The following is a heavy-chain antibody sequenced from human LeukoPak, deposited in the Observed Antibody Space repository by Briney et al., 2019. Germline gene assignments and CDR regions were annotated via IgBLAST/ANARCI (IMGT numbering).Heavy chain of an antibody. Sequence: SVKVSCKASGGTLSSYAISWVRQAPGQGLEWMGGIIPIFGTANYAQKFQGRVTITADESTSTAYMELSSLRLEDTAVYYCARVRYYDFWSGYYNFDYWGQGTLVTVSS. CDR1: GGTLSSYA. D-gene: IGHD3-3*01. J-gene: IGHJ4*02. V-gene: IGHV1-69*01. CDR2: IIPIFGTA. CDR3: ARVRYYDFWSGYYNFDY.